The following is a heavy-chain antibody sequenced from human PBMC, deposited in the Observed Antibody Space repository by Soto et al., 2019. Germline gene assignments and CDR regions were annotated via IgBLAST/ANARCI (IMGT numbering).Heavy chain of an antibody. J-gene: IGHJ4*02. CDR1: GFMFSVYS. Sequence: LRLSCAASGFMFSVYSMNWVRQAPGKGLEWVSSVSYSSSYIFYGDSVKGRFTISRDNAENSLYLQMNSLRAEDTAIYYCARAPGSRGRFDFWGQGTVVTVSS. CDR2: VSYSSSYI. V-gene: IGHV3-21*01. CDR3: ARAPGSRGRFDF. D-gene: IGHD2-15*01.